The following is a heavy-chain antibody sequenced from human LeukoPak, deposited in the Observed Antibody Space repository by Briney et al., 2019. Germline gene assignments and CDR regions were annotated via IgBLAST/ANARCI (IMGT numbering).Heavy chain of an antibody. CDR2: INHSGST. D-gene: IGHD5-18*01. V-gene: IGHV4-34*01. J-gene: IGHJ4*02. Sequence: SETLSLTCAVYGGSFSGYYLSWIRQPPGKGLEWIGGINHSGSTNYNPYLKSRVSISVETSKNQFSLKLSSVTAADTAVYYCARGGGYSYGYFSSPFDYWGQGTLVTVSS. CDR1: GGSFSGYY. CDR3: ARGGGYSYGYFSSPFDY.